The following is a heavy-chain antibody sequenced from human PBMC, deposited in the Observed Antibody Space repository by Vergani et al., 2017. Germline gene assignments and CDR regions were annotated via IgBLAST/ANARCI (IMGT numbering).Heavy chain of an antibody. CDR3: ARHNREGGYSSGWSDY. D-gene: IGHD6-19*01. CDR2: IYYSGST. Sequence: QLQLQESGPGLVKPSETLSLTCTVSGGSISSSSYYWGWIRQPPGKGLEWIGSIYYSGSTYYNPSLKSRVTISVDTSKNQFSLKLSSVTAADPAVYYCARHNREGGYSSGWSDYWGQGTLVTVSS. J-gene: IGHJ4*02. CDR1: GGSISSSSYY. V-gene: IGHV4-39*01.